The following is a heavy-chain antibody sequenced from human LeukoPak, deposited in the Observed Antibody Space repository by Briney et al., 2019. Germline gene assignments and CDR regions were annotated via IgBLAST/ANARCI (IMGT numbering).Heavy chain of an antibody. CDR1: GFTFSTYG. V-gene: IGHV3-20*04. J-gene: IGHJ4*02. D-gene: IGHD5-18*01. Sequence: PSGGSLRLSCAASGFTFSTYGMHWVRQAPGKGLEWVSGINWNGGSTGYADSVKGRFTISRDNAKNSLYLQMNSLRAEDTALYYCARDSWYSYGYPDYWGQGTLVTVSS. CDR2: INWNGGST. CDR3: ARDSWYSYGYPDY.